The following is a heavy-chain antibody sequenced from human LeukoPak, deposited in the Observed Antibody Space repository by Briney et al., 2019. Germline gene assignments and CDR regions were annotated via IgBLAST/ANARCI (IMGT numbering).Heavy chain of an antibody. V-gene: IGHV4-30-2*01. CDR2: IYHSGST. J-gene: IGHJ4*02. CDR1: GGSISSGGYS. Sequence: PSETLSLTCAVSGGSISSGGYSWSWIRQPPGKGLEWIGYIYHSGSTYYNPSLKSRVTISVDRSKNQFSLKLSSVTAADTAVYYCARGPPRGPVDYWGQGTLVTVSS. CDR3: ARGPPRGPVDY.